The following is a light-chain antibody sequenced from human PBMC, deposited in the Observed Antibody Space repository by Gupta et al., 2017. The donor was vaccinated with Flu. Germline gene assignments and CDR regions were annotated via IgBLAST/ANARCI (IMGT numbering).Light chain of an antibody. CDR2: WAS. Sequence: DIVMTQSPDSLAVSLGERAIINCKSSQSLFYTSNKKNYLAWNQQKPGQPPNLLIYWASTRESGVPDRFSGSGSGTDFTLTISSLQAEDVAVYYCQQYYSSPLTFGGGTKVEIK. CDR3: QQYYSSPLT. CDR1: QSLFYTSNKKNY. J-gene: IGKJ4*01. V-gene: IGKV4-1*01.